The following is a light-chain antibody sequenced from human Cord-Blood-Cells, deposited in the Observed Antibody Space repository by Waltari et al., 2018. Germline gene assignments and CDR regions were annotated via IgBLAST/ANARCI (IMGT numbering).Light chain of an antibody. J-gene: IGLJ3*02. CDR2: RNN. V-gene: IGLV1-47*01. CDR1: SSTIGSNY. CDR3: AAWDDSLRV. Sequence: QSVLTQPPSASGTPGQRVTISCSGSSSTIGSNYVYWYQQLPGTAPKLLIYRNNQRPSGVPDRFSGYKSGTSASLAISGLRSEDEADYYCAAWDDSLRVFGGGTKLTVL.